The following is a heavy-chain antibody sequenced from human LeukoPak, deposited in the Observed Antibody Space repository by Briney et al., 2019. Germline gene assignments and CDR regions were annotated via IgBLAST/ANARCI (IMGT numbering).Heavy chain of an antibody. CDR3: ARDRDSSWYLAFDI. Sequence: SETLSLTCTDCGGSISSYYWSWLRQPPGKGLEWIGYIYYSGSTNYNPSLKSRVTISVDTSKNQFSLKLSSVTAADTAVYYCARDRDSSWYLAFDIWGQGTMVTVSS. CDR2: IYYSGST. CDR1: GGSISSYY. J-gene: IGHJ3*02. V-gene: IGHV4-59*01. D-gene: IGHD6-13*01.